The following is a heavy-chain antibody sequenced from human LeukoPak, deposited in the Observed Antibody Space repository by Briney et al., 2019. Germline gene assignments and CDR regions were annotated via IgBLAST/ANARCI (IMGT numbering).Heavy chain of an antibody. CDR2: ISGSGDST. CDR3: ANYQRWLQSPLDY. V-gene: IGHV3-23*01. D-gene: IGHD5-24*01. J-gene: IGHJ4*02. CDR1: GFTFSSYA. Sequence: GGSLRLSCAASGFTFSSYAMSWVRQAPGKGLEWVSVISGSGDSTYYADSVKGRFTISRDNSKNTLYLQMNSLRAEDTAVYYCANYQRWLQSPLDYWGQGTLVTVSS.